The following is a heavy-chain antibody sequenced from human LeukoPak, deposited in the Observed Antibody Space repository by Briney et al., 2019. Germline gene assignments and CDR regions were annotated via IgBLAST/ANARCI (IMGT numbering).Heavy chain of an antibody. Sequence: PGGSLRLSCAASGFTFDDYGMSWVRQAPGKGLEWVSGINWNGGSTGYADSVKGRFTISRHNAKNSLYLQMNSLRAEDTALYYCARDRNPFVVVPAAIAFDYWGQGTLVTVSS. CDR3: ARDRNPFVVVPAAIAFDY. J-gene: IGHJ4*02. CDR1: GFTFDDYG. V-gene: IGHV3-20*04. CDR2: INWNGGST. D-gene: IGHD2-2*01.